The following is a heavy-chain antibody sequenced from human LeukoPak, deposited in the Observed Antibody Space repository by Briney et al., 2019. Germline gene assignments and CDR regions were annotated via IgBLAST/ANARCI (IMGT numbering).Heavy chain of an antibody. CDR1: GGSVSSGSYY. V-gene: IGHV4-61*01. Sequence: KASETLSLTCTVSGGSVSSGSYYWGWIRQPPGKGLEWIGYIYYSGSTNYNPSLKSRVTISVDTSKNQFSLKLSSVTAADTAVYHCAREAMYSYGNNFDYWGQGTLVTVSS. D-gene: IGHD5-18*01. CDR3: AREAMYSYGNNFDY. J-gene: IGHJ4*02. CDR2: IYYSGST.